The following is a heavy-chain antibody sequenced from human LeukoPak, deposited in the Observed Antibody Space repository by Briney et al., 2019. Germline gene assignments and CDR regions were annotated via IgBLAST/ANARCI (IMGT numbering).Heavy chain of an antibody. CDR3: AKTSRQLVPYNYYYYYMDV. CDR2: INPRGTST. D-gene: IGHD6-6*01. Sequence: ASVKVSCKASGYSFTSHYMHWVRQAPGQGLEWMGLINPRGTSTIYAEKFQGRIIMTRDMSTTTDYMELGSLRSEDTAVYYCAKTSRQLVPYNYYYYYMDVWGKGTTVTVSS. CDR1: GYSFTSHY. J-gene: IGHJ6*03. V-gene: IGHV1-46*01.